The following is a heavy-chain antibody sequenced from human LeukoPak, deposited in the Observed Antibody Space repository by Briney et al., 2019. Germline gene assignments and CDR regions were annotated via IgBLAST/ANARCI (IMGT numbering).Heavy chain of an antibody. J-gene: IGHJ4*02. CDR3: ATDRSPGIAAAGY. CDR1: GYTSTDYY. Sequence: ASVKISCKVSGYTSTDYYMHWVQQAPGKGLEWMGLVDPEDGETIYAEKFQGRVTITADTSTDTAYMELSSLRSEDTAVYYCATDRSPGIAAAGYWGQGTLVTVSS. CDR2: VDPEDGET. D-gene: IGHD6-13*01. V-gene: IGHV1-69-2*01.